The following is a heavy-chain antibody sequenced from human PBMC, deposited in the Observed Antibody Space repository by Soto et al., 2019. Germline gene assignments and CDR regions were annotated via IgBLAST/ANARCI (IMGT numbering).Heavy chain of an antibody. V-gene: IGHV4-59*01. CDR2: MYYTGST. CDR3: ARVYDGSGSYYSYFDY. CDR1: GGSITDDY. D-gene: IGHD3-10*01. J-gene: IGHJ4*02. Sequence: SETLSLSCTVSGGSITDDYWSWIRQRPGKGLEWIGYMYYTGSTNYNPSLKSRVTISVDASKNQFSLKLSSVTAADTAVYYCARVYDGSGSYYSYFDYWGQGTLVTVS.